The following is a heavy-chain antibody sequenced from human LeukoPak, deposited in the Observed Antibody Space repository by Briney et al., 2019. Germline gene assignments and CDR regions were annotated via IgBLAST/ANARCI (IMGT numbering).Heavy chain of an antibody. D-gene: IGHD6-19*01. Sequence: GGSLRLSCAASGFTFSDYYMSWVRQAPGKGLEWVSYISSSSSYTNYADSVKGRFTISRDNAKNSLYLQMNSLRAEDTAVYYCARAMDSSGWGAFDIWGQGTMVTGSS. CDR2: ISSSSSYT. CDR3: ARAMDSSGWGAFDI. V-gene: IGHV3-11*05. CDR1: GFTFSDYY. J-gene: IGHJ3*02.